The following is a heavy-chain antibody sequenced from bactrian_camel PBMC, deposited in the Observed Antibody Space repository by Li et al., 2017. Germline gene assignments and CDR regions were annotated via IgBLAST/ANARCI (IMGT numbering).Heavy chain of an antibody. CDR1: GSTVSNGC. J-gene: IGHJ4*01. CDR2: IYTGGGLTVYGAT. D-gene: IGHD6*01. CDR3: AAEWFVGGPGRRSRPVVAGLCRANYRYVH. Sequence: HVQLVESGGGSVQAGGSLRLSCAASGSTVSNGCMGWFRQAPGKEREGVAAIYTGGGLTVYGATYDADSVKGRFTVYVDKAKNTLNLQMNSLKQEDTAVYYCAAEWFVGGPGRRSRPVVAGLCRANYRYVHYGRGTQVTVS. V-gene: IGHV3S1*01.